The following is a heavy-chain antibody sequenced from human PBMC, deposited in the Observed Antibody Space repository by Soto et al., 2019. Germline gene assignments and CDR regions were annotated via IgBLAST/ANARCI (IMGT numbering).Heavy chain of an antibody. J-gene: IGHJ5*02. CDR2: INHSGST. D-gene: IGHD6-19*01. V-gene: IGHV4-34*01. Sequence: SETLSLTCAVYGGSFSDYYWSGIRQPPGKGLEWIGEINHSGSTKYNPSLKSRVTMSVDTSASTAYMELGSLRSEDTAVYYCARSSGSSVDWFDPWGQGALVTVSS. CDR1: GGSFSDYY. CDR3: ARSSGSSVDWFDP.